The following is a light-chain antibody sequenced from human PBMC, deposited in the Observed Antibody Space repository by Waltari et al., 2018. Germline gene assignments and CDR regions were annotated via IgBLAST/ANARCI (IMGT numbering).Light chain of an antibody. CDR3: SSYTTSSTVV. J-gene: IGLJ2*01. V-gene: IGLV2-14*03. CDR2: DVT. CDR1: SSDLGTYDY. Sequence: QSALTQPASVSGSPGQSITFSCTGTSSDLGTYDYVSWYQQHPGKAPKLMIYDVTKRPAGASARFSGSKSGNTGSLTISGLQAEYEADYYCSSYTTSSTVVFGGGTKVTVL.